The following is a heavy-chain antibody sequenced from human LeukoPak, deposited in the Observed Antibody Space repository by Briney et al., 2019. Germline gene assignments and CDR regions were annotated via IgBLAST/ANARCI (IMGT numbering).Heavy chain of an antibody. CDR1: GGSISSYY. Sequence: SETLSLTCTVSGGSISSYYWSWIRQPPGKGLEWIGYIYYSGSTNYNPSLKSRVTISVDTSKNQFSLKLSSVTAADTAVYYCAREGAVAGTPFDHWGQGTLVTVSS. D-gene: IGHD6-19*01. CDR3: AREGAVAGTPFDH. J-gene: IGHJ4*02. CDR2: IYYSGST. V-gene: IGHV4-59*01.